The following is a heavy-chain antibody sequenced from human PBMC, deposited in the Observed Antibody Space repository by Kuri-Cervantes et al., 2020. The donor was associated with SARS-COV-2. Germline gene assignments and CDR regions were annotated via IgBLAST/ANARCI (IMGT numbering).Heavy chain of an antibody. V-gene: IGHV3-33*01. J-gene: IGHJ4*02. CDR3: ARGPYSSSTFDY. CDR2: IWYDGSNK. CDR1: GFTFSSYG. Sequence: GESLKISCAASGFTFSSYGMHWVRQAPGKGLEWVAVIWYDGSNKYYADSVKGRFTISRDNSKSTLYLQMNSLRAEDTAVYYCARGPYSSSTFDYWGQGTLVTVSS. D-gene: IGHD6-6*01.